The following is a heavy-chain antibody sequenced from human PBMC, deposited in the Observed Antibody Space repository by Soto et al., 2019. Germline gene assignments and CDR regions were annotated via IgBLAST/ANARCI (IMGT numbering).Heavy chain of an antibody. Sequence: QVQLVQSGAEVKKPGSSVKVSCKASGGTFSSYAISWVRQAPGQGLEWMGGIVVGSGNTNYAQKFQERVTITRDMSTSTAYMELSSLRSEDTAVYYCAAERGFLGIIAVAASEAFDIWGQGTMVTVSS. V-gene: IGHV1-69*06. J-gene: IGHJ3*02. D-gene: IGHD6-19*01. CDR1: GGTFSSYA. CDR2: IVVGSGNT. CDR3: AAERGFLGIIAVAASEAFDI.